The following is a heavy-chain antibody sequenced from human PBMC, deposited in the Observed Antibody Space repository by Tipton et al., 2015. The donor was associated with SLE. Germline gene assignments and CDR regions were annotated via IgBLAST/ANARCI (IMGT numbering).Heavy chain of an antibody. CDR1: GGSISSSSYY. CDR3: ARRDGGGYFDL. J-gene: IGHJ2*01. Sequence: TLSLTCTVSGGSISSSSYYWGWIRQPPGKGLEWIGSIYYSGSTYYNPSLNSRVTISVDTSKNQFSLKLTSVTAADTAVYYCARRDGGGYFDLWGRGSLVTVSS. CDR2: IYYSGST. D-gene: IGHD3-16*01. V-gene: IGHV4-39*07.